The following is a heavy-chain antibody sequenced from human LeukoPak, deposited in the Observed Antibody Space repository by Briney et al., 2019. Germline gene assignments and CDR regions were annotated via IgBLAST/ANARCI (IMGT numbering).Heavy chain of an antibody. CDR1: GFTFSSYA. CDR2: ISYDGSNK. J-gene: IGHJ4*02. V-gene: IGHV3-30-3*01. Sequence: GGSLRLSCAASGFTFSSYAIHWVRQAPGKGLEWVAVISYDGSNKYYADSVKGRFTISRDNSKNTLYLQMNSLRAEDTAVYYCARRSSYSSHSGIECFDYWGQGTLVTVSS. CDR3: ARRSSYSSHSGIECFDY. D-gene: IGHD4-11*01.